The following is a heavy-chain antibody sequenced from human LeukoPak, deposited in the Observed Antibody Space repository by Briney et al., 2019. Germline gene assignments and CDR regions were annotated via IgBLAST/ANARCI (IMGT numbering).Heavy chain of an antibody. CDR1: GGTFSSYA. J-gene: IGHJ4*02. Sequence: GASVKVSCKASGGTFSSYAISWVQQAPGQGLEWMGRIIPILGIANYAQKFQGRVTITADKSTSTAYMELSSLRSEDTAVHYCASIFDYDVGYCGQGTLVTVSS. CDR3: ASIFDYDVGY. D-gene: IGHD4-17*01. V-gene: IGHV1-69*04. CDR2: IIPILGIA.